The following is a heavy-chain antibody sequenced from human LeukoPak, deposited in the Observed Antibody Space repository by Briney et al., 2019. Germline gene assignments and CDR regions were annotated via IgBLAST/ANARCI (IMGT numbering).Heavy chain of an antibody. D-gene: IGHD4-17*01. CDR3: ARDPNGDYVGAFDF. Sequence: GGSLRLSCVGSGFIFSCCALVWVRQAPGTGLEWVSAMHSAGPAFYADSVRGRFIMSRDNSKNTLYLQMSSLRDEDSAIYYCARDPNGDYVGAFDFWGQGTMVTVSS. CDR1: GFIFSCCA. J-gene: IGHJ3*01. CDR2: MHSAGPA. V-gene: IGHV3-23*01.